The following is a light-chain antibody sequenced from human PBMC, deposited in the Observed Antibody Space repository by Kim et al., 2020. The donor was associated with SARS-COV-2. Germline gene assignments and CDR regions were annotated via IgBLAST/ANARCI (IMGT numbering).Light chain of an antibody. J-gene: IGKJ2*01. Sequence: VMTQSPLSLRVTVGQPASISCKSSQSLASREGYTFLDWFLQRPGQSPRRLIYEVFYRESGVSDRFSAGGSGTDFTLEISRVEAVDIGVYYCMQRNHWPHTFGQGTKLEI. CDR2: EVF. CDR3: MQRNHWPHT. CDR1: QSLASREGYTF. V-gene: IGKV2-30*01.